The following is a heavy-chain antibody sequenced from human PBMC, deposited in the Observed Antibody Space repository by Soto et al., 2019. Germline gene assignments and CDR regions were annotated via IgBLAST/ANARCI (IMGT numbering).Heavy chain of an antibody. CDR3: ARSGYGEYDVSLFDY. V-gene: IGHV3-33*01. CDR1: GFTFSSYG. CDR2: IWYDGSNK. J-gene: IGHJ4*02. Sequence: QVQLVESGGGVVQPGRSLRLSCAASGFTFSSYGMHWVRQAPGKGLEWVAVIWYDGSNKYYADSVKGRFTISRDNSKKTLNLQRNSRRAKDMAVYYCARSGYGEYDVSLFDYWGQGTLVTVSS. D-gene: IGHD4-17*01.